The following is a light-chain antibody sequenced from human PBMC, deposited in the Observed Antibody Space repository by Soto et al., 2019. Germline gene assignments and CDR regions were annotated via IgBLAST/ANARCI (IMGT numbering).Light chain of an antibody. CDR2: ENN. CDR3: GTWDSSLTTYV. Sequence: QSVLTQPPSVSAAPGQKVTISCSGSSSDIGRNYVSWYQHLPGTAPKLLIYENNKRPSGIPDRLSGSKSGSSATLAITGLQTGDEADYYCGTWDSSLTTYVFGPGTKVTVL. CDR1: SSDIGRNY. V-gene: IGLV1-51*02. J-gene: IGLJ1*01.